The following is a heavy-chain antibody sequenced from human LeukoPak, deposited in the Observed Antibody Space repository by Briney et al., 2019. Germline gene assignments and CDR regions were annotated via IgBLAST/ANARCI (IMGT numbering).Heavy chain of an antibody. V-gene: IGHV3-33*01. Sequence: GRSLRLSCAASGFTFSSYGMHWVRQAPGKGLEWVAVIWYDGSNKYYADSVKGRFTISRDNSKNTLYLQMNSLRAEDTAVYYCARDPAYCGGDCYSVYQDAFDIWGQGTRVTVSS. CDR2: IWYDGSNK. CDR3: ARDPAYCGGDCYSVYQDAFDI. J-gene: IGHJ3*02. D-gene: IGHD2-21*02. CDR1: GFTFSSYG.